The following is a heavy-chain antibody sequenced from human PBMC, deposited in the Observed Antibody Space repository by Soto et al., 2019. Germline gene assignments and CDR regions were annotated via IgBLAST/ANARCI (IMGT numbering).Heavy chain of an antibody. V-gene: IGHV3-21*06. J-gene: IGHJ4*02. D-gene: IGHD3-16*01. CDR3: VRGGSSRSY. Sequence: GGSLRLSCTASGFTFSNYIMTWVRQPPGKGLEWVASLSSGSRYVYYADSVKGRFTISRDDARNSVFLQMNNVRAEDAAVYYCVRGGSSRSYWGRGTLVTV. CDR1: GFTFSNYI. CDR2: LSSGSRYV.